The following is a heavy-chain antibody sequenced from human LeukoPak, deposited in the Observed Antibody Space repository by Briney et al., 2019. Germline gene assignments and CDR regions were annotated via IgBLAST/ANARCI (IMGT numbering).Heavy chain of an antibody. V-gene: IGHV3-74*01. D-gene: IGHD2-2*01. J-gene: IGHJ4*02. CDR1: GFTFSSYW. CDR2: INTDGSST. CDR3: ARGLRSSTSSNFDY. Sequence: GGSLRLSCAASGFTFSSYWMHWVRQVPGKGLVWVSRINTDGSSTNYADSVRGRFTISRDNAKNTLYLQMNSLRAEDTAVYYCARGLRSSTSSNFDYWGQGTLVTVSS.